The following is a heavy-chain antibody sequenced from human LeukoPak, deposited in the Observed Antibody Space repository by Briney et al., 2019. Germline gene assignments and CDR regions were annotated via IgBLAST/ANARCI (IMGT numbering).Heavy chain of an antibody. CDR2: IYPGDSDT. D-gene: IGHD6-13*01. J-gene: IGHJ6*02. CDR3: ARMAGYSSYYYYGMDV. CDR1: GYSFTSYW. V-gene: IGHV5-51*01. Sequence: GESLKISCKGSGYSFTSYWIGWVRQMPGKGLEWMGIIYPGDSDTRYSPSFQGQVTISADKSISTAYLQWSSLKASDTAMYYCARMAGYSSYYYYGMDVWGQGTTVTVSS.